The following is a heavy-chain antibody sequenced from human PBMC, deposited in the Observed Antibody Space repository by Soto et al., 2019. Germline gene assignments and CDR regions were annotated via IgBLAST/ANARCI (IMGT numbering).Heavy chain of an antibody. Sequence: GGSLRLSCTTSGFTFADYAMSWFRQAPGKGLEWVGFIRSKPYGGTTEYAASVKGRFTISRDDSNTIAYLQMNSLKTEDTAVYYCTRGVGYSNYYYYYVDVWGKGTTVTVSS. J-gene: IGHJ6*03. CDR2: IRSKPYGGTT. V-gene: IGHV3-49*03. D-gene: IGHD4-4*01. CDR1: GFTFADYA. CDR3: TRGVGYSNYYYYYVDV.